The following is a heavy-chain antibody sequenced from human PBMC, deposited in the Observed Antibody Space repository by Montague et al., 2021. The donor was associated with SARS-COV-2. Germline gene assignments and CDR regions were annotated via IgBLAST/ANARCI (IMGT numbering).Heavy chain of an antibody. CDR3: AKSHVVVMLFVMRGDFAN. D-gene: IGHD2-21*01. CDR1: GYTFNNHG. Sequence: SLRLSCAASGYTFNNHGMHWVRQAPGKGLEWVALISCEGSRKFYXDSXKCRFTISRDSSKNTVYLQMNSLRPEDPAVYYCAKSHVVVMLFVMRGDFANWGQGTLVTVSS. V-gene: IGHV3-30*18. J-gene: IGHJ4*02. CDR2: ISCEGSRK.